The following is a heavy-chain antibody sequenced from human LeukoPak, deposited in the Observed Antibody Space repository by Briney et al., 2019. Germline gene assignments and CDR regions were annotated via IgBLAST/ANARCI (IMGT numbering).Heavy chain of an antibody. V-gene: IGHV3-7*01. CDR2: MNLDGSEK. Sequence: GGSLRLSCAASGFTFSSYWMTWVRQAPGKGLEWVANMNLDGSEKYYVDSVRGRFVISRDNAKNSLYLQMNSLTAEDTAIYYCARDDGFSCYSYWGQGTLVTVSS. J-gene: IGHJ4*02. CDR3: ARDDGFSCYSY. CDR1: GFTFSSYW. D-gene: IGHD3/OR15-3a*01.